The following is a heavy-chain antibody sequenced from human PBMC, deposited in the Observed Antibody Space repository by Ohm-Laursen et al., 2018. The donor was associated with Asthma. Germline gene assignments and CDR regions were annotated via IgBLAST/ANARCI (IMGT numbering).Heavy chain of an antibody. Sequence: SLRLSCSASGFTFSSYAMHWVRQAPGKGLEWVAVISYDGSNKYYADSVKGRFTISRDNSKNTLYLQMNSLRAEDTAVYYCAREGRYRHEYFQHWGQGTLVTVSS. V-gene: IGHV3-30-3*01. J-gene: IGHJ1*01. D-gene: IGHD3-16*02. CDR3: AREGRYRHEYFQH. CDR2: ISYDGSNK. CDR1: GFTFSSYA.